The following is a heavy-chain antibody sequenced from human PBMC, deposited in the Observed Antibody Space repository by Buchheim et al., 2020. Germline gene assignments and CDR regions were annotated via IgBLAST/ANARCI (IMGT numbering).Heavy chain of an antibody. D-gene: IGHD3-22*01. V-gene: IGHV3-30*06. J-gene: IGHJ4*02. CDR2: ISYDGSYK. CDR1: GFSFNSFG. Sequence: QVQLVDSGGAVAQPGTSLTLSCKTSGFSFNSFGMHWVRQAPGKGLEWVAVISYDGSYKYYADSVKGRFTISRDNSKNTLYLQMNSLRAEDTAVYYCARDETNYYDSSGYYSTFDYWGQGTL. CDR3: ARDETNYYDSSGYYSTFDY.